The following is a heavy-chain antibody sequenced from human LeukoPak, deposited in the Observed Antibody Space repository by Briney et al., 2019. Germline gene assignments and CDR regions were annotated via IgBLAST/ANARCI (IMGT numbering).Heavy chain of an antibody. CDR3: AAGRQYLFDY. Sequence: SQTLSLTCAVSGGSISSGGYSWSWFRQPPGKGLEWIGYIYHSGSTYYNPSLKSRVTISVDRSKNQFSLKLSSVTAADTAVYYCAAGRQYLFDYWGQGTLVTVSS. V-gene: IGHV4-30-2*01. CDR2: IYHSGST. J-gene: IGHJ4*02. D-gene: IGHD4-4*01. CDR1: GGSISSGGYS.